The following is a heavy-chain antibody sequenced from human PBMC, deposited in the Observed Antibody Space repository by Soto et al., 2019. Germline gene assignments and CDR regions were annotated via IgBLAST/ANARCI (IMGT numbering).Heavy chain of an antibody. Sequence: GESLKISCKGSGYSFTSYWIGWVRQMPGKGLEWMGIIYPSDSDTRYSPSFQGQVTISADKSISTAYLQWISLKASDTAMYYCARDSGYYLVGNPFDIWGQGTMVTVSS. CDR1: GYSFTSYW. D-gene: IGHD5-12*01. CDR2: IYPSDSDT. V-gene: IGHV5-51*01. J-gene: IGHJ3*02. CDR3: ARDSGYYLVGNPFDI.